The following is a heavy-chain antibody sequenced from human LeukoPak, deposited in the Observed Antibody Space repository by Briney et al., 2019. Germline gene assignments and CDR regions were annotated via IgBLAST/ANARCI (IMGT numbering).Heavy chain of an antibody. D-gene: IGHD5-18*01. CDR1: GASINNYY. CDR2: IYYSGTT. CDR3: ARLGGGYSYGYYLDY. Sequence: SSETLSLTCTVSGASINNYYWSWIRQPPGKGLEYIGFIYYSGTTNYNPSLKSRVTISVDTSKNQFSLKLSSVTAADTAVYYCARLGGGYSYGYYLDYWGQGTLVTVSS. J-gene: IGHJ4*02. V-gene: IGHV4-59*08.